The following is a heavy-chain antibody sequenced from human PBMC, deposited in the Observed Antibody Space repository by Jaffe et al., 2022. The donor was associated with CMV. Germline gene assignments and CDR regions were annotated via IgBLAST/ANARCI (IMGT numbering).Heavy chain of an antibody. CDR1: GFTFRSYS. J-gene: IGHJ4*02. D-gene: IGHD2-15*01. CDR2: ISSGSSTI. V-gene: IGHV3-48*02. Sequence: EVQLVESGGGLVQPGGSLRLSCAASGFTFRSYSMNWVRQAPGKGLEWVSYISSGSSTIYYADSVKGRFTISRDNAKNSLYLQMNSLRDEDTAVYYCARDLGYCSGGSCYTGTAYFDYWGQGTLVTVSS. CDR3: ARDLGYCSGGSCYTGTAYFDY.